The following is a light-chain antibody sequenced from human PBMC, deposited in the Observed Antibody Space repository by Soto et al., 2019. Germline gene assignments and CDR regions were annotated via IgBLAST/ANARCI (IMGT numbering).Light chain of an antibody. V-gene: IGLV2-8*01. CDR3: SSYAGSGTII. J-gene: IGLJ2*01. Sequence: QSVLTQTPSASGSPGQSVTISCTGTSSDVGGYNYVSWYQQYPGKAPKLMIYEVTKRPSGVPDRFSGSKSGNTASLTVSGLQAEDEADYYCSSYAGSGTIIFGGGTKLT. CDR1: SSDVGGYNY. CDR2: EVT.